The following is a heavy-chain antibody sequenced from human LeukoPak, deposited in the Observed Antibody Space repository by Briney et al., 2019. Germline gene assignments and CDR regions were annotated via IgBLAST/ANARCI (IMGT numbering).Heavy chain of an antibody. CDR3: ARAMGPKWLRFPFDY. J-gene: IGHJ4*02. CDR2: ISSSGSTI. D-gene: IGHD5-12*01. V-gene: IGHV3-11*01. CDR1: GFTFSDYY. Sequence: KAGGSLRLSCAASGFTFSDYYMSWIRQAPGKGLEWVSYISSSGSTIYYADSVKGRFTISRDNAKNSLYLQMNSLRAEDTAVYYCARAMGPKWLRFPFDYWGQGTLVTVSS.